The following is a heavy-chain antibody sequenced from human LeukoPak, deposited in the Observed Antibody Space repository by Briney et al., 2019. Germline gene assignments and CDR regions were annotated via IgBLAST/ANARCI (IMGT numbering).Heavy chain of an antibody. CDR3: AAAYCGGDCYSALDY. CDR1: GGSFSSYY. V-gene: IGHV4-59*01. CDR2: IYYSGST. D-gene: IGHD2-21*02. Sequence: SETLSLTCAVYGGSFSSYYWSWIRQPPGKGLEWIGYIYYSGSTNYNPTLKSRVTISVDTSKNQFSLKLSSVTAADTAVYYCAAAYCGGDCYSALDYWGQGTLVTVSS. J-gene: IGHJ4*02.